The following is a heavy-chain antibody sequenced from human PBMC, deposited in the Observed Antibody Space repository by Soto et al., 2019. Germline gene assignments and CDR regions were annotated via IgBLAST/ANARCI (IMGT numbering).Heavy chain of an antibody. D-gene: IGHD3-22*01. CDR3: AKGQYDSSGYVLFDY. V-gene: IGHV3-23*01. Sequence: GGSLRLSCAASGFTFSSYAMSWVRQAPGKGLEWVSSITGSGGKTYYADSVKGRFTISRDNSKNTLYLQMNSLRAEDTAVYYCAKGQYDSSGYVLFDYWGQGTLVTVSS. CDR1: GFTFSSYA. CDR2: ITGSGGKT. J-gene: IGHJ4*02.